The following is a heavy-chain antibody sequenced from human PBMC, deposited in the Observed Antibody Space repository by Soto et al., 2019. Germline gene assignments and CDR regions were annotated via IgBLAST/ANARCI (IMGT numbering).Heavy chain of an antibody. CDR2: IFGGGDST. CDR1: GFIFSTYA. Sequence: PGGSLRLACAASGFIFSTYAMSWVRQAPGKGLEWVSAIFGGGDSTYYAASVKGRFTISRDNSKNTLYLQMNSLRAEDTAVYYCAKLEDNPGGXLQYRAQRTLVTVSS. CDR3: AKLEDNPGGXLQY. V-gene: IGHV3-23*01. D-gene: IGHD1-26*01. J-gene: IGHJ4*02.